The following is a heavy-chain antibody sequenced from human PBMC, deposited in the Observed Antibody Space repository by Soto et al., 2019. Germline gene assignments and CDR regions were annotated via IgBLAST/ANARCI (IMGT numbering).Heavy chain of an antibody. CDR2: ISYDGSNK. CDR1: GFTFSSYA. J-gene: IGHJ6*02. CDR3: AFPLLTYYDFWSGYRSHKNYYYYGMDV. V-gene: IGHV3-30-3*01. Sequence: GGSLRLSCAASGFTFSSYAMHWVRQAPGKGLEWVAVISYDGSNKYYADSVKGRFTISRDNSKNTLYLQMNSLRAEDTAVYYCAFPLLTYYDFWSGYRSHKNYYYYGMDVWGQGTTVTVSS. D-gene: IGHD3-3*01.